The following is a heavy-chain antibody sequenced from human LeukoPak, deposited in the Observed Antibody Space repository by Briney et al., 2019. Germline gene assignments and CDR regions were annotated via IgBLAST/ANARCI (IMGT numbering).Heavy chain of an antibody. V-gene: IGHV4-4*07. CDR2: IYASGST. CDR1: GGSISSHY. D-gene: IGHD3-3*01. CDR3: ARQPRGFLEWLLDY. Sequence: SETLSLTCTVSGGSISSHYWSWIRQPAGKGLEWIGRIYASGSTNYNPPLKSRVTMSVDTSKNQFSLKLSSVTAADTAVYYCARQPRGFLEWLLDYWGQGTLVTVSS. J-gene: IGHJ4*02.